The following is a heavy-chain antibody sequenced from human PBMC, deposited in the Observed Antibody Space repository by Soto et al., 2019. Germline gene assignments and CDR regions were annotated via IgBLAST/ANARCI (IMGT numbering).Heavy chain of an antibody. Sequence: QVQLVESGGGVVQPGRSLRLSCAASGFTFSSYGMHWVRQAPGKGLEWVAVISYDGSNKYYAESVKGRFTISRDNSKNTLYLQMNSLRAEDTAVYYCAKDIKGTVLRFLEWLLLGAFDIWGQGTMVTVSS. CDR2: ISYDGSNK. V-gene: IGHV3-30*18. CDR1: GFTFSSYG. J-gene: IGHJ3*02. CDR3: AKDIKGTVLRFLEWLLLGAFDI. D-gene: IGHD3-3*01.